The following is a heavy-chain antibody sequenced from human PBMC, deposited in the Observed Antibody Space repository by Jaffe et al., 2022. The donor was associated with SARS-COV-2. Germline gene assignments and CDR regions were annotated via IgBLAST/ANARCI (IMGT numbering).Heavy chain of an antibody. V-gene: IGHV3-48*02. D-gene: IGHD6-19*01. CDR2: ISSGSNTI. Sequence: EVQLVESGGGLVQPGGSLRLSCAASGFTFSSYSMNWVRQAPGKGLEWVSYISSGSNTIYYADSVKGRFTISRDNAKNSLYLQMNSLRDEDTAVYYCARERARSSGLPIDYWGQGTLVTVSS. CDR1: GFTFSSYS. J-gene: IGHJ4*02. CDR3: ARERARSSGLPIDY.